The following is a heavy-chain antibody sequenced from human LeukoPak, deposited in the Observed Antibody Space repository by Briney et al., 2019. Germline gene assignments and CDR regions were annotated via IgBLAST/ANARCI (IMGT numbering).Heavy chain of an antibody. CDR2: IYSGGST. J-gene: IGHJ6*02. CDR1: GFTVSSNY. CDR3: ARDHGASYYYSMDV. Sequence: GGSLRLSCAASGFTVSSNYMSWVRQAPGKGLQWVSIIYSGGSTYYADSVKGRLTISRDNSKNTLYLQMNSLRAEDTAVYYCARDHGASYYYSMDVWGQGTTVTVSS. V-gene: IGHV3-53*01. D-gene: IGHD4-17*01.